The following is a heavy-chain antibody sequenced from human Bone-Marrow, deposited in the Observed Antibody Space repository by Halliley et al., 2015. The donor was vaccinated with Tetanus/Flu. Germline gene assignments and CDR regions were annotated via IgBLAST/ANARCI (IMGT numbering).Heavy chain of an antibody. J-gene: IGHJ4*02. CDR3: AREDGVNSLDF. CDR2: VHHSGST. D-gene: IGHD4-17*01. V-gene: IGHV4-38-2*02. Sequence: TLSLTCVVSGYSISSGYYWDWIRQSPGKGLEWIASVHHSGSTYYNPSLKSRVTISLDTSKNQVSLSLNSVTAADTAVYFCAREDGVNSLDFWGRGTLVTVSS. CDR1: GYSISSGYY.